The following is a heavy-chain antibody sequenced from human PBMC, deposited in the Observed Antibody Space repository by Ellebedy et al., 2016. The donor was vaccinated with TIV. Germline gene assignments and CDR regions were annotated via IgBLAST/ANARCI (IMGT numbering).Heavy chain of an antibody. CDR3: AKIVYSNRPGSYYYYGMDV. J-gene: IGHJ6*02. CDR1: GFIFYTCG. CDR2: ISADGATN. Sequence: PGGSLRLSCTGSGFIFYTCGMHWVRQAPGKGLEWVAVISADGATNYHADSVEGRFTISRDNSQNTLYLQMNSLRPEDTAVYFCAKIVYSNRPGSYYYYGMDVWGQGTTVTVSS. D-gene: IGHD3-10*01. V-gene: IGHV3-30*18.